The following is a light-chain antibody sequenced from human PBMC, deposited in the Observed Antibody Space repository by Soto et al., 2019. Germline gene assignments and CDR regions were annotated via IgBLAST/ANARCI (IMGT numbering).Light chain of an antibody. CDR1: SSDIGGYNY. Sequence: QSVLTQPASMSGSPGQSVTISCAGTSSDIGGYNYVSWYQHHPGTAPKLIIYDVSSRPSGVSHRFSASKSGNTASLTISGLQAEDEADYYCSSFSVASPLFGTGTQLTVL. J-gene: IGLJ6*01. V-gene: IGLV2-14*01. CDR2: DVS. CDR3: SSFSVASPL.